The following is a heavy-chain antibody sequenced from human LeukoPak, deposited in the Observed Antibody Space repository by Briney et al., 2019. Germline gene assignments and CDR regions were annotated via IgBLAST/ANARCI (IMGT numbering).Heavy chain of an antibody. Sequence: ASVKVSCKASGYTLTDYYMHWVRQAPGQGLEWMGRINPNSGGTNYAQKFQGRVTMTRDTSISTVYMELSRLRSDDTAVYYCARVGYYKSSGYYEYWGQGTLVTVSS. CDR1: GYTLTDYY. V-gene: IGHV1-2*06. D-gene: IGHD3-22*01. J-gene: IGHJ4*02. CDR3: ARVGYYKSSGYYEY. CDR2: INPNSGGT.